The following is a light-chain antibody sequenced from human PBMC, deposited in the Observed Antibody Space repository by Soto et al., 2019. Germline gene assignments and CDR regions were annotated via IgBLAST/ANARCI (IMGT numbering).Light chain of an antibody. Sequence: IQLTQSPSSLAASVGDRVTITCRAIQGISTYLGWYQQRPGKAPKLLIYAASTLQSGVSSRFSGSGSGTEFTLIISGLQPDDSATYYCQQYTNTNNPWMFGQGTKVDIK. CDR2: AAS. CDR1: QGISTY. V-gene: IGKV1-9*01. CDR3: QQYTNTNNPWM. J-gene: IGKJ1*01.